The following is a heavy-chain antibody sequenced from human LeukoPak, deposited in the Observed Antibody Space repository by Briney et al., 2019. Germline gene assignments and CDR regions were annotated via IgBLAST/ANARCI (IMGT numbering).Heavy chain of an antibody. V-gene: IGHV4-59*08. J-gene: IGHJ2*01. CDR3: ARHARIAVAPQAWYFDL. Sequence: SETLSLTCTVSGGSISSYYWSWIRQPPGKGLEWIGYIYYSGSTNYNPSLKSRVTISVDTSKNQFSLKLSSVTAADTAVYYCARHARIAVAPQAWYFDLWGRGTLVTVSS. CDR2: IYYSGST. CDR1: GGSISSYY. D-gene: IGHD6-19*01.